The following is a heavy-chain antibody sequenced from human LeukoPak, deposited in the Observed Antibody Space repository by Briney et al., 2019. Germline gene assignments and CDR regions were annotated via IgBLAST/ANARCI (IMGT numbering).Heavy chain of an antibody. CDR2: IYYTGST. J-gene: IGHJ5*02. CDR1: GGSISNSDYY. V-gene: IGHV4-39*01. D-gene: IGHD2-15*01. Sequence: SETLSLTCTVSGGSISNSDYYWGWIRQPPGKGLEWIGSIYYTGSTYYNPSLKSRVTISVDTSKIQFSLKLTSVTAADTAVYYCARPRSLAAPSSWFDPWGQGTLVIVSS. CDR3: ARPRSLAAPSSWFDP.